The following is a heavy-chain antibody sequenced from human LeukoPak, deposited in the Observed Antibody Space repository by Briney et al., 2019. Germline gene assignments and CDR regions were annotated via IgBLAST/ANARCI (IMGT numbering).Heavy chain of an antibody. D-gene: IGHD1-26*01. CDR2: INHSGST. Sequence: SETLSLTCAVYGGSFSGYYWSWIRQPPGKGLEWIGEINHSGSTNYNPSLKSRVTISVDTSKNQFSLELSSVTAADTAVYYCARGPGTNFDYWGQGTLVTVSS. CDR1: GGSFSGYY. V-gene: IGHV4-34*01. J-gene: IGHJ4*02. CDR3: ARGPGTNFDY.